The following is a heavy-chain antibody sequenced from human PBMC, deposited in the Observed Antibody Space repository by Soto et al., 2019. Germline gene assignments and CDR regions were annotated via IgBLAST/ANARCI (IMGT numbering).Heavy chain of an antibody. CDR3: ASDPCDDGGVTLDY. D-gene: IGHD1-1*01. Sequence: ASVKVSCKASGYTFTSYYMHWVRQAPGQGLEWMGIINPSGGSTSYAQKFQGRVTMTRDTSTSTAYMELNSLTADDTAVYFFASDPCDDGGVTLDYWGQRTLVTVSS. J-gene: IGHJ4*02. CDR2: INPSGGST. V-gene: IGHV1-46*01. CDR1: GYTFTSYY.